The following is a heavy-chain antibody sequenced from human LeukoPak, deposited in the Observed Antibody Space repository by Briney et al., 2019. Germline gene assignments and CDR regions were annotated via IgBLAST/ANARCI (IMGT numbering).Heavy chain of an antibody. CDR1: GYTFTDYT. D-gene: IGHD3-22*01. V-gene: IGHV1-3*01. J-gene: IGHJ4*02. CDR2: INGGSGNT. CDR3: ANPRYDSSGYYYVD. Sequence: ASVKVSCKASGYTFTDYTMHWLRQAPGQRLDWMGWINGGSGNTKYSPEFQARVTITRDTSASTAYMELSGLRSEDTAVYYCANPRYDSSGYYYVDWGQGTLVTVSS.